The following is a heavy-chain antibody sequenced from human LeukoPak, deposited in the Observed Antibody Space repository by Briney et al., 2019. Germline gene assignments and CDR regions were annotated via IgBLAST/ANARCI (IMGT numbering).Heavy chain of an antibody. D-gene: IGHD3-10*01. Sequence: KASETLSLTCTVSGGSISPYYWSWIRQPPGKGLEWIGYIYHSGSTNYNPSLKSRVSISVDTSKNQFSLKLNSVTAADTAVYYCARYVVYGSGKYYFDYWGQGTLVTVSS. CDR2: IYHSGST. V-gene: IGHV4-59*08. CDR1: GGSISPYY. CDR3: ARYVVYGSGKYYFDY. J-gene: IGHJ4*02.